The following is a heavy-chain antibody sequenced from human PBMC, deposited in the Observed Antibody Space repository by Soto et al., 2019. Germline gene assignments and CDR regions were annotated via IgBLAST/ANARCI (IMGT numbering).Heavy chain of an antibody. Sequence: SETVSLTCAVYGGSFSGYYWSWIRQPPGKGLEWIGEINHSGSTNYNPSLKSRVTISVDTSKNQFSLKLSSVTAADTAVYYCARGLRFGTIWGQGTLVTVSS. D-gene: IGHD3-10*01. J-gene: IGHJ4*02. V-gene: IGHV4-34*01. CDR2: INHSGST. CDR3: ARGLRFGTI. CDR1: GGSFSGYY.